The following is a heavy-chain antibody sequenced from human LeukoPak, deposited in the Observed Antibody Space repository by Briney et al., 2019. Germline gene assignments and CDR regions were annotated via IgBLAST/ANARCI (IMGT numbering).Heavy chain of an antibody. V-gene: IGHV3-23*01. D-gene: IGHD3-10*01. Sequence: PGGSLRLCCAASGFTFSSYAMSWVRQAPGKGLEWVSAISGSGGSTYYADSVKGRFTISRDNSKNTLYLQMNSLRAEDTAVYYCAKVKMVRGVIKHFDYWGQGTLVTVSS. CDR2: ISGSGGST. CDR3: AKVKMVRGVIKHFDY. CDR1: GFTFSSYA. J-gene: IGHJ4*02.